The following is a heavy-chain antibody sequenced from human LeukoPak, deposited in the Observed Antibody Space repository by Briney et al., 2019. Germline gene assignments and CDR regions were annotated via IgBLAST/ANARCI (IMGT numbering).Heavy chain of an antibody. CDR1: GGSISNYH. V-gene: IGHV4-4*07. CDR3: ARVRSSDHWFDY. D-gene: IGHD2-21*01. J-gene: IGHJ4*02. Sequence: PSETLSLTCTVSGGSISNYHWSWIRQPAGKGLEWIGRIYTSGSTNYNPSLKSRVTMSVDTSKNQFSLKLTSVTPADTAVYYCARVRSSDHWFDYWGQGTLVTVSS. CDR2: IYTSGST.